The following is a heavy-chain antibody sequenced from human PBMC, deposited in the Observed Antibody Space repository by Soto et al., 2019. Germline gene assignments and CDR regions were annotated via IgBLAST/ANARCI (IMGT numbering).Heavy chain of an antibody. V-gene: IGHV4-59*01. CDR1: GGSISIYY. CDR3: ASGKYQLPSAIHV. J-gene: IGHJ6*02. Sequence: SETLSFTYTVSGGSISIYYWSWLRQPPGKGLEWIGYIYYSGSTNYNPSLKSRVTISVXXXKXXXXLKLXSXXAAXTAVDYCASGKYQLPSAIHVCRHGTT. D-gene: IGHD2-2*01. CDR2: IYYSGST.